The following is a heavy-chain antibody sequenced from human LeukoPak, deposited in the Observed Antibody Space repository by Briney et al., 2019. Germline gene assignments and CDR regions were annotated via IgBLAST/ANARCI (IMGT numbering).Heavy chain of an antibody. Sequence: SETLSLTCAVSGGSISRGGYSWSWIRQPPGKGLEWVGFLYHSGNTYYNPALKSRVTISVDRSKNQFSLRLSSVTAADTAVYYCARVWLDAFGIWGQGTMVTVSS. D-gene: IGHD5-12*01. CDR1: GGSISRGGYS. CDR3: ARVWLDAFGI. V-gene: IGHV4-30-2*01. CDR2: LYHSGNT. J-gene: IGHJ3*02.